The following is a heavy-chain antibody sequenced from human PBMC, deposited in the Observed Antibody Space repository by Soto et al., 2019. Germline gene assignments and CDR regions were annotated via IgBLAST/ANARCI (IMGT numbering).Heavy chain of an antibody. J-gene: IGHJ4*02. CDR1: GFNFITYS. Sequence: EVQLVESGGGPVRPGGSLKLSCAASGFNFITYSLSWVRQAPGKGLEWVASISSSAVYIDYADSVKGRFTISRDNANNSLHLQMNSLRAEDTATYYCVRDGLDYYDTERLYFDNWGQGTLVTVSS. CDR3: VRDGLDYYDTERLYFDN. D-gene: IGHD3-22*01. CDR2: ISSSAVYI. V-gene: IGHV3-21*01.